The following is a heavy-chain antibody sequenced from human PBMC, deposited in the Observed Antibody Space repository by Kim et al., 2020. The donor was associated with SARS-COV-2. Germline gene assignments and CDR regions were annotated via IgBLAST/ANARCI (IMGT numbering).Heavy chain of an antibody. Sequence: NPSLKRRVTISVDTSKNQFSLKLSSVTAADTAVYYCARDSPKNDYGDAGYWGQGTLVTVSS. V-gene: IGHV4-30-2*05. CDR3: ARDSPKNDYGDAGY. J-gene: IGHJ4*02. D-gene: IGHD4-17*01.